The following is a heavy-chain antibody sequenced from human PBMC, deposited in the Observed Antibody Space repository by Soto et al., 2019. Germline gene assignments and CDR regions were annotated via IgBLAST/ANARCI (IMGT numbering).Heavy chain of an antibody. CDR3: AKGWGDY. CDR1: GLTLYSYV. CDR2: ISGGST. V-gene: IGHV3-23*01. D-gene: IGHD3-16*01. J-gene: IGHJ4*02. Sequence: DVQLLESGGALVQPGGSLRLSCAASGLTLYSYVMSWVRQAPGKGLEWVSGISGGSTYYSDSVKGRFTISRDNSKNTLFLQMNSLRAEDTAAYYCAKGWGDYWGQGTLVTVSS.